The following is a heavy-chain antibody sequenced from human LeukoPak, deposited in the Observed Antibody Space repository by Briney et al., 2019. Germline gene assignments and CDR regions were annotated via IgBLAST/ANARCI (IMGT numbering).Heavy chain of an antibody. CDR3: AKGVSDYYYYMDV. CDR2: ISSNGGST. Sequence: QAGGSLRLSCAASGFTFSSYAMHWVRQAPGKGLEYVSAISSNGGSTYYANSVKGRFTISRDNSKNTLYLQMGSLRAEDMAVYYCAKGVSDYYYYMDVWGKGTTVTVSS. V-gene: IGHV3-64*01. J-gene: IGHJ6*03. D-gene: IGHD3-10*01. CDR1: GFTFSSYA.